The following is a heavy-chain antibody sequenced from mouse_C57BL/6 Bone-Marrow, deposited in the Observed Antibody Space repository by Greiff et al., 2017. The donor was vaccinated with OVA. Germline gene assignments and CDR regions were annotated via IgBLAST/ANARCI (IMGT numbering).Heavy chain of an antibody. J-gene: IGHJ1*03. Sequence: VKLVESGAELARPGASVKMSCKASGYTFTSYTMHWVKQRPGQGLEWIGYINPSSGYTKYNQKFKDKATLTADKSSSTAYMQLSSLTSEDSAVYYCARRAYGYDGLWYFDVWGTGTTVTVSS. V-gene: IGHV1-4*01. D-gene: IGHD2-2*01. CDR1: GYTFTSYT. CDR3: ARRAYGYDGLWYFDV. CDR2: INPSSGYT.